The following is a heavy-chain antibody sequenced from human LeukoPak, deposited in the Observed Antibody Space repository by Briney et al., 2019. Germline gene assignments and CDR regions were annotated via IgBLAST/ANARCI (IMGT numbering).Heavy chain of an antibody. CDR3: ARQGYDILTGYPNPRYYYHMDV. V-gene: IGHV4-4*09. CDR1: GGSISSYY. D-gene: IGHD3-9*01. J-gene: IGHJ6*03. CDR2: IYTSGST. Sequence: SETLSLTCTVSGGSISSYYWSWIRQPPGKGLEWIGYIYTSGSTDYNPSLKSRVTISVDTSNNQFPLKLSSVTAADTAVYYCARQGYDILTGYPNPRYYYHMDVWGKGTTVTVSS.